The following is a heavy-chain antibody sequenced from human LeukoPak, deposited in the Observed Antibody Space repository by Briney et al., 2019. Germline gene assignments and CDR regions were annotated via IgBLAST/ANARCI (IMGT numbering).Heavy chain of an antibody. J-gene: IGHJ6*02. CDR3: AKWGYCSGGSCYHSDYYYYGMDV. V-gene: IGHV3-66*03. CDR2: IYSCGSN. D-gene: IGHD2-15*01. CDR1: GFTVSTNY. Sequence: GGSLRLSCAASGFTVSTNYMTWVRQSPGKGVEWVALIYSCGSNYFPDSVKGRFTISRDHSKNTLYLQMNSLRAEDTAVYYCAKWGYCSGGSCYHSDYYYYGMDVWGQGTTVTVSS.